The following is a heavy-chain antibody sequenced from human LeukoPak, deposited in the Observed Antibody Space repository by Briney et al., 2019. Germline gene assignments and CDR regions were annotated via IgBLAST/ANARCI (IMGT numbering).Heavy chain of an antibody. CDR3: TRHYVESFDYYYMDV. J-gene: IGHJ6*03. CDR2: IRSKANSYAT. CDR1: GFTFSGSA. V-gene: IGHV3-73*01. D-gene: IGHD5-24*01. Sequence: GGSLRLSCAASGFTFSGSAMHWVRQASGKGLEWVGRIRSKANSYATAYAASVKGRFTISRDDSKNTAYLQMNSLKTEDTAVYYCTRHYVESFDYYYMDVWGKGTTVTVSS.